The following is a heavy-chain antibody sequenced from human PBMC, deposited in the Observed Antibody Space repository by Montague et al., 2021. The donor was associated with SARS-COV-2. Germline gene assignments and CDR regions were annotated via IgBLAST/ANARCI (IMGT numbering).Heavy chain of an antibody. V-gene: IGHV4-59*12. CDR1: GGSLNTYY. CDR3: ARSAYNHDGLDV. Sequence: SETLSLTCSVSGGSLNTYYCCWIWKPPGKGLDWIGYIDDSGRTSYNYSPRSRATITIDLSKNQLSLDLNSVTAADTAVYYCARSAYNHDGLDVWGQGTTVTVSS. J-gene: IGHJ6*02. CDR2: IDDSGRT.